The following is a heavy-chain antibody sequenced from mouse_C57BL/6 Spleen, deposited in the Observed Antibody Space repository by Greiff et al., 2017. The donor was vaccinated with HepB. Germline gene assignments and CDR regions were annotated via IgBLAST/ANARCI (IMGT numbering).Heavy chain of an antibody. D-gene: IGHD2-2*01. V-gene: IGHV1-52*01. J-gene: IGHJ2*01. CDR2: IDPSDSET. CDR3: ARGSMVTTGGYFDY. CDR1: GYTFTSYW. Sequence: QVQLQQPGAELVRPGSSVKLSCKASGYTFTSYWMHWVKQRPIQGLEWIGNIDPSDSETHYNQKFKDKATLTVDKSSSTAYMQLSSLTSEDSAVYYWARGSMVTTGGYFDYWGQGTTLTVSS.